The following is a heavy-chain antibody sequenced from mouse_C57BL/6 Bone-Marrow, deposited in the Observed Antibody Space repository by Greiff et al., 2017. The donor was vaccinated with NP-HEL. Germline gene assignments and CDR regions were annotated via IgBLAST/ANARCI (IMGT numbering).Heavy chain of an antibody. CDR3: ALSILSDYDWIAY. V-gene: IGHV5-17*01. Sequence: EVRLVESGGGLVKPGGSLKLSCAASGFTFSDYGMHWVRQAPEKGLEWVAYISSGSSTSYYADTVKGRFTISSDNAKKTQFMQMTSLRSEDTTMYYCALSILSDYDWIAYWHPGTLVTVSA. D-gene: IGHD2-4*01. CDR2: ISSGSSTS. J-gene: IGHJ3*01. CDR1: GFTFSDYG.